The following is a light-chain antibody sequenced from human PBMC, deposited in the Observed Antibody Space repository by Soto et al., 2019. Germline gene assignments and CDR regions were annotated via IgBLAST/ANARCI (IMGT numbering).Light chain of an antibody. V-gene: IGLV2-8*01. CDR1: SSDVGGYNY. Sequence: QSALTQPPSASGSPGQSVTISCTGTSSDVGGYNYVSWYQQHPGKAPKLMIYVVSKRPSGVPDRFSGSKSGNTASLTVSGLQPEDEADYYCSSYAGSNKSVFGTGTKVTVL. CDR2: VVS. CDR3: SSYAGSNKSV. J-gene: IGLJ1*01.